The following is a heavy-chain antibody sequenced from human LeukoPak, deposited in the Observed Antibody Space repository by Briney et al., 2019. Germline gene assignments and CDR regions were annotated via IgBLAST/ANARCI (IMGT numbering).Heavy chain of an antibody. CDR1: GYTFTSYG. Sequence: ASVKVSCKASGYTFTSYGISWVRQAPGQGLEWMGWISAYNGNTSYAQKLRGRVTLTTDTSTSTAYMELRSLRSDDTAVYYCARDRLIGEAPDYWGQGTLVTVSS. CDR3: ARDRLIGEAPDY. D-gene: IGHD3-16*01. CDR2: ISAYNGNT. J-gene: IGHJ4*02. V-gene: IGHV1-18*01.